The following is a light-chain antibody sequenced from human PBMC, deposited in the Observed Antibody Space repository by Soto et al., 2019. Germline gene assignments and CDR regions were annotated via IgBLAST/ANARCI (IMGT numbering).Light chain of an antibody. CDR3: CSYAGRYTYI. Sequence: QSVLTQPASVSGSPGQSITISCTGTSSDVGGHNSVAWYQHNPGKAPKLMIYDVSKRPSGVPDRFSGSKSGYTASLTISGLQAEDEADYYCCSYAGRYTYIFGTGTKLTVL. V-gene: IGLV2-11*01. CDR2: DVS. J-gene: IGLJ1*01. CDR1: SSDVGGHNS.